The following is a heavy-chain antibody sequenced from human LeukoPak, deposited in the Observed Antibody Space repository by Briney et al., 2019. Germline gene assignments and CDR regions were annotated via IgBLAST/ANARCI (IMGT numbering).Heavy chain of an antibody. V-gene: IGHV1-2*02. CDR3: ARDLKGYSYGTVYYYYMDV. J-gene: IGHJ6*03. CDR2: INPNSGGT. Sequence: ASVKVTCKVSGYTLTELSIHWVRQAPGKGLEWMGWINPNSGGTNYAQKFQGRVTMTRDTSISTAYMELSRLRSDDTAVYYCARDLKGYSYGTVYYYYMDVWGKGTTVTVSS. D-gene: IGHD5-18*01. CDR1: GYTLTELS.